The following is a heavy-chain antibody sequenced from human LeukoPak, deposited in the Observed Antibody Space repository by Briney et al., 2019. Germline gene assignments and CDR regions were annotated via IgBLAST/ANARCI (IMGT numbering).Heavy chain of an antibody. CDR2: IFYSGNI. CDR1: GGSISSGSYS. V-gene: IGHV4-31*03. CDR3: ARKLGVVTAIPHFDY. J-gene: IGHJ4*02. Sequence: PSQTLSLTCTVSGGSISSGSYSWNWIRQHPGKGLEWIGCIFYSGNIYYNPSLKSRVTISVDTSKNQFSLKLSSVTAADTAVYYCARKLGVVTAIPHFDYWGQGALVTVSS. D-gene: IGHD2-21*02.